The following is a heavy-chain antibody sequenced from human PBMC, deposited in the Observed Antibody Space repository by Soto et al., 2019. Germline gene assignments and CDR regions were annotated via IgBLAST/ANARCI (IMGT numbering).Heavy chain of an antibody. V-gene: IGHV3-30*18. Sequence: QVQLVESGGGVVQRGRSLRLSCAASGFTFSSYGMHWVRQAPGKGLEWVAVISYDGSNKYYADSVKGRFTISRDNSKNTLYLQMNSLRAEDTAVYYCAKTSYDSSGYPSYYFDYWGQGTLVTVSS. CDR2: ISYDGSNK. J-gene: IGHJ4*02. CDR1: GFTFSSYG. CDR3: AKTSYDSSGYPSYYFDY. D-gene: IGHD3-22*01.